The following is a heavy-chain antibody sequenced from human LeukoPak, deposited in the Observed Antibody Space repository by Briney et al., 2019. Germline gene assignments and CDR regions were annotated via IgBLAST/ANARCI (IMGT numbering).Heavy chain of an antibody. CDR3: AKAFYSTYYYDSSGYYLDY. D-gene: IGHD3-22*01. J-gene: IGHJ4*02. CDR1: GFTFSSYA. Sequence: GGSLRLSCAVSGFTFSSYAMSWVRQAPGKGLEWVSAISGSGGSTYYADSVKGRFTISRDNSKNTLYLQINSLRAEDTAVYYCAKAFYSTYYYDSSGYYLDYWGQGTLVTVSS. CDR2: ISGSGGST. V-gene: IGHV3-23*01.